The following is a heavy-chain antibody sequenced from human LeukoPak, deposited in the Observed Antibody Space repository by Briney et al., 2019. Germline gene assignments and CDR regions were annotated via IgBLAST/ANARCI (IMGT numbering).Heavy chain of an antibody. Sequence: PGGSLRLSCAASGFTFSSYAMHWVRQAPGKGLEWVAVISYDGSNKYYADSVKGRFTISRDNSKNTLYLQMNCLRAEDTAVYYCARDPGHYWGRGTLVTVSS. V-gene: IGHV3-30*01. CDR2: ISYDGSNK. CDR1: GFTFSSYA. D-gene: IGHD2-8*02. J-gene: IGHJ4*02. CDR3: ARDPGHY.